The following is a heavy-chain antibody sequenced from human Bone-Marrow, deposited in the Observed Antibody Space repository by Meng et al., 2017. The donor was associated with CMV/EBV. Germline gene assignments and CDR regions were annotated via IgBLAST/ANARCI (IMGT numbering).Heavy chain of an antibody. Sequence: GEYLKISCAASGFTFSSYWMHWVRQAPGKGLVWVSRINSDGSSTSYADSVKGRFTISRDNAKNTLYLQMNSLRAEDTAVYYCAKEGYCSSTSCYLGYYYYYGMDVWGQGTTVTVSS. V-gene: IGHV3-74*01. CDR2: INSDGSST. CDR1: GFTFSSYW. D-gene: IGHD2-2*01. CDR3: AKEGYCSSTSCYLGYYYYYGMDV. J-gene: IGHJ6*02.